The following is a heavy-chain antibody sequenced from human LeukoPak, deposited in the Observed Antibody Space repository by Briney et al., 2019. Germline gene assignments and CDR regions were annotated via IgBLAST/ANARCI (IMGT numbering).Heavy chain of an antibody. CDR1: GFTFSSYG. D-gene: IGHD6-13*01. J-gene: IGHJ4*02. V-gene: IGHV3-33*06. CDR2: IWYDGSNK. Sequence: PGGSLRLSCAASGFTFSSYGMHWVRQAPGKGLEWVAVIWYDGSNKYYADSVKGRFTISRDNSKNTLYLQMNSLRAEDTAVYYCAKDATAAGTWYFDYWGQGTLVTVSS. CDR3: AKDATAAGTWYFDY.